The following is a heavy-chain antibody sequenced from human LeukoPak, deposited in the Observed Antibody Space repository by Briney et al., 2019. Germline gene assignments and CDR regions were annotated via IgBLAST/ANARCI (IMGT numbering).Heavy chain of an antibody. CDR3: ARDTDYYERSNYPDY. Sequence: ASVKVSCKASGYTFSSYGISWVRQAPGQGLEWMGRISAYNGNTNYAQNFQGRVAMTTDTSTSTAYMELRSLRSDDTAVYYCARDTDYYERSNYPDYWGQGTLVTVSS. J-gene: IGHJ4*02. CDR2: ISAYNGNT. CDR1: GYTFSSYG. V-gene: IGHV1-18*01. D-gene: IGHD3-22*01.